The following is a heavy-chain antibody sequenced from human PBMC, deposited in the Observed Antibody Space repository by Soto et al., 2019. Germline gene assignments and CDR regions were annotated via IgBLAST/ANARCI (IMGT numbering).Heavy chain of an antibody. J-gene: IGHJ5*02. D-gene: IGHD6-19*01. CDR3: AKDSILGQWLATNWFDP. Sequence: EVQLLESGGGLVQPGGSLRLSCAASGFTFSSYAMSWVRQAPGKGLEWVSAISGSGGSTYYADSVKGRFTISRDNSKNTLYLQMNSLRAEDTAVYYCAKDSILGQWLATNWFDPWGQGTLVTVSS. V-gene: IGHV3-23*01. CDR1: GFTFSSYA. CDR2: ISGSGGST.